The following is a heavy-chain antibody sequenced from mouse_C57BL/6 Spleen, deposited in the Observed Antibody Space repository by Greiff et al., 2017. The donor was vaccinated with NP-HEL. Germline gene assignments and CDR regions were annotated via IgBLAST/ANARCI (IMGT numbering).Heavy chain of an antibody. Sequence: EVQLVESGPGLVKPSQSLSLTCSVTGYSITSGYYWNWIRQFPGNKLEWMGYISYDGSNNYNPSLKNRISITRDTSKNQFFLKLNSVTTEDTATYYCARDYYSERGAMDYWGQGTSVTVSS. CDR1: GYSITSGYY. V-gene: IGHV3-6*01. D-gene: IGHD2-12*01. J-gene: IGHJ4*01. CDR2: ISYDGSN. CDR3: ARDYYSERGAMDY.